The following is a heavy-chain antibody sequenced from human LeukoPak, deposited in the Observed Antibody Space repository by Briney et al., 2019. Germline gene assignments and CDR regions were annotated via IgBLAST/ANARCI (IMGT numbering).Heavy chain of an antibody. CDR2: IYYSGST. Sequence: SETLSLTCTVSGGSISSYYWSWIRQPPGKGLEWIGYIYYSGSTYYNPSLKSRVTISVDTSKNRFSLRLSSVTAADTAVYYCARTYYYDNSGYYFDYWGQGTLVTGSS. V-gene: IGHV4-59*08. CDR1: GGSISSYY. CDR3: ARTYYYDNSGYYFDY. J-gene: IGHJ4*02. D-gene: IGHD3-22*01.